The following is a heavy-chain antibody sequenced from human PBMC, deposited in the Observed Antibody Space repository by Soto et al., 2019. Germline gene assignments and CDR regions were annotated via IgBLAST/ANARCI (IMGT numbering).Heavy chain of an antibody. CDR3: ASHRTFWPFDY. V-gene: IGHV4-30-2*01. J-gene: IGHJ4*02. CDR1: GGSISSSSYS. Sequence: SETLSLTCTVSGGSISSSSYSWSWIRQPPGKGLEWIGYMYHSGSTYYNPSLKSRVTISIDRSKNQFSLKLSSVTAADTAVYYCASHRTFWPFDYWGQGTVVTVSS. D-gene: IGHD2-8*01. CDR2: MYHSGST.